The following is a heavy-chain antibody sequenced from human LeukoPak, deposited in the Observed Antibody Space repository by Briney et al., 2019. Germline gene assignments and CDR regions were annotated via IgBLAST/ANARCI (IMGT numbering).Heavy chain of an antibody. CDR3: ARGRNYDFWSGYYTWFDP. J-gene: IGHJ5*02. Sequence: GGSLRLSCAASGFTFSSDWMHWVRQAPGKGLVWVSRINSDGSSTSYADSVKGRFTISRDNAKNTLYLQMNSLRAEDTAVYYCARGRNYDFWSGYYTWFDPWGQGTLVTVSS. D-gene: IGHD3-3*01. V-gene: IGHV3-74*01. CDR1: GFTFSSDW. CDR2: INSDGSST.